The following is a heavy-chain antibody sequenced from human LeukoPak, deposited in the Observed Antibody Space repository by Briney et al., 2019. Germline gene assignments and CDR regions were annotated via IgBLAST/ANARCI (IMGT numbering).Heavy chain of an antibody. CDR1: GGSISSYY. CDR3: ARADYYDSSGYYRTRNAFDI. CDR2: IYYSGST. V-gene: IGHV4-59*01. D-gene: IGHD3-22*01. J-gene: IGHJ3*02. Sequence: PSETLSLTCTASGGSISSYYWSWIRQPPGKGLEWIGYIYYSGSTNYNPSLKSRVTISVDTSKNQFSLKLSSVTAADTAVYYCARADYYDSSGYYRTRNAFDIWGQGTMVTVSS.